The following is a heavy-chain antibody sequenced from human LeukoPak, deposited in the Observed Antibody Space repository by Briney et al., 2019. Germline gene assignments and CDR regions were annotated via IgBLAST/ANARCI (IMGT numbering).Heavy chain of an antibody. Sequence: PGRSLRLSCTASGFTFGDYAMSWVRQAPGKGLEWVGFIRSKAYGGTTEYAASVKGRFTIERDDSKSIAYLQMNSLRTVDNAVYYWARGHYGLVVWGQGTTVTVSS. CDR3: ARGHYGLVV. CDR2: IRSKAYGGTT. CDR1: GFTFGDYA. V-gene: IGHV3-49*04. D-gene: IGHD3-10*01. J-gene: IGHJ6*02.